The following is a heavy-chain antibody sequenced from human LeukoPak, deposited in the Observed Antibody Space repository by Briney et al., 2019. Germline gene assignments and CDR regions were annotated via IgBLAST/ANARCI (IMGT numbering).Heavy chain of an antibody. V-gene: IGHV3-48*04. D-gene: IGHD3-10*01. CDR3: ARDPRPLRGTVGY. CDR2: ISSSGTTI. CDR1: GFTFSSYS. Sequence: PGGSLRLSCPGSGFTFSSYSMNWVGQAPGKGLEWISYISSSGTTIYHADSVKGRFTTSRDNALDSMYLQMNSLRVEDTAVYYCARDPRPLRGTVGYWGQGTLVTVSS. J-gene: IGHJ4*02.